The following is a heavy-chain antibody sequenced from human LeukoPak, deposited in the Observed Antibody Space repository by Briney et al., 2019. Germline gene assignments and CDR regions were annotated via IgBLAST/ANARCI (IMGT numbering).Heavy chain of an antibody. J-gene: IGHJ4*02. CDR3: AHRSVAMIRGALFGY. Sequence: SGPTLVNPTQTLTLTCTFSGFSLTTRGEGVGWIRQPPGKALEWLALIYWDDDKRHSPSLKSRLTITKDTSKNQVVLTMTNMDPVDTATYYCAHRSVAMIRGALFGYWGQGTLVTVSS. D-gene: IGHD3-10*01. V-gene: IGHV2-5*02. CDR2: IYWDDDK. CDR1: GFSLTTRGEG.